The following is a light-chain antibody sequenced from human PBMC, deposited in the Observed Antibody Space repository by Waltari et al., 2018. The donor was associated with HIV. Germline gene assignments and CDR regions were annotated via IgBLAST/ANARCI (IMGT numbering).Light chain of an antibody. Sequence: QSMLTQPPSASGTPGQRGTISCSGSSSTTGSHIVNCYHLLPGTAPKLLISSNNQRPSGVPDRISGSKSGTSASLAISGLQSEDEADYYCATWDDTLNGYVFGTGTKVTVL. CDR2: SNN. CDR3: ATWDDTLNGYV. CDR1: SSTTGSHI. V-gene: IGLV1-44*01. J-gene: IGLJ1*01.